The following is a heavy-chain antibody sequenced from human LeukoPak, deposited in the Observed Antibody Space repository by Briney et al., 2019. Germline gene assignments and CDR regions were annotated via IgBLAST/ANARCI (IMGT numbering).Heavy chain of an antibody. CDR3: AREGGYSEKDY. J-gene: IGHJ4*02. CDR2: ISSSGNTI. Sequence: GGSLRLSCAASGFTFSDYYMSWIRQAPGKGLEWVSYISSSGNTIYYADSVKGRFTISRDTAKNSLYVQMNSLRAEDTAVYYCAREGGYSEKDYWGQGTLVTVSS. V-gene: IGHV3-11*04. D-gene: IGHD6-13*01. CDR1: GFTFSDYY.